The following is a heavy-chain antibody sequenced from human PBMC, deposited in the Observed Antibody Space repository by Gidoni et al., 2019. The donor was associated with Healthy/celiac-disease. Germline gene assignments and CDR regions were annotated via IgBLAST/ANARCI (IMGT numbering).Heavy chain of an antibody. CDR3: ARTDTAMVGRFDY. CDR2: IYYSGST. J-gene: IGHJ4*02. V-gene: IGHV4-31*03. Sequence: QVQLQESGPGLVKPSQTLSLTCPVSGDSIGSGGYYWSWTRQHPGKGLEWIGYIYYSGSTYYNPSLKSRVTISVDTSKNQFSLKLSSVTAADTAVYYCARTDTAMVGRFDYWGQGTLVTVSS. D-gene: IGHD5-18*01. CDR1: GDSIGSGGYY.